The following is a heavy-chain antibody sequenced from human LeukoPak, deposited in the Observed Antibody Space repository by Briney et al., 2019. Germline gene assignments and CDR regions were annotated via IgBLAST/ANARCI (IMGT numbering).Heavy chain of an antibody. CDR3: ARLTPPYYDILTGYYPLAY. Sequence: GESLRISFKGSGYRFTSFWISWVRPMPGKGLEWMGSIDPSDSYTNYSPSFQGHVTISADKSISTAYLQWSSLKASDTAIYYCARLTPPYYDILTGYYPLAYWGQGTPVTVSS. D-gene: IGHD3-9*01. J-gene: IGHJ4*02. CDR2: IDPSDSYT. CDR1: GYRFTSFW. V-gene: IGHV5-10-1*01.